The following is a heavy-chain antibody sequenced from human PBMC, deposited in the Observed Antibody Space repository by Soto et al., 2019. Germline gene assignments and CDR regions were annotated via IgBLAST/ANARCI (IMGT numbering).Heavy chain of an antibody. Sequence: GASVKVSCKASGGTFSSYAISWVRQAPGQGLEWMGGIIPIFGTANYAQKFQGRVTITADESTSTAYMELSSLRSEDTAVYYCARNLAGRSGNWFDPWGQGTLVTVSS. CDR3: ARNLAGRSGNWFDP. D-gene: IGHD6-19*01. J-gene: IGHJ5*02. V-gene: IGHV1-69*13. CDR2: IIPIFGTA. CDR1: GGTFSSYA.